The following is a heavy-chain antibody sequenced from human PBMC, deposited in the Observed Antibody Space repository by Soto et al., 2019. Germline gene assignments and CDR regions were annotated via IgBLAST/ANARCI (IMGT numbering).Heavy chain of an antibody. D-gene: IGHD3-10*01. CDR2: INPFDGSR. Sequence: AAENVSCKASGYPFTRYYNHQVRQAPGQGLEWMGWINPFDGSRMFAQSFQGRVTMTRDTSTSTVYMEVSSLRSEDTAVYYCSRVDPGETSPFDHWGQGTLVTVSS. CDR3: SRVDPGETSPFDH. CDR1: GYPFTRYY. J-gene: IGHJ4*02. V-gene: IGHV1-46*03.